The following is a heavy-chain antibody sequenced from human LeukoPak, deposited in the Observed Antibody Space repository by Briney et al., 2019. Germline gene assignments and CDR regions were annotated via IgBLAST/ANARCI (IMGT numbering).Heavy chain of an antibody. D-gene: IGHD2-15*01. CDR2: ISATGGTI. Sequence: PGGSLRLSCVASGFTFSSYALGWVRQAPGKGLEWVSYISATGGTIYYADSVKGRFTISRDNSKNTLYLQMNSLRAEDTAVYYCAKDIASRAATGAFDIWGQGTMVTVSS. V-gene: IGHV3-23*01. CDR1: GFTFSSYA. CDR3: AKDIASRAATGAFDI. J-gene: IGHJ3*02.